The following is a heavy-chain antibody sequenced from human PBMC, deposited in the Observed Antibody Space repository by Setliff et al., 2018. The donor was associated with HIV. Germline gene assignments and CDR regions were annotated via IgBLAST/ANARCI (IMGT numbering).Heavy chain of an antibody. D-gene: IGHD6-19*01. V-gene: IGHV4-34*01. CDR1: GGSFSGYY. CDR2: IYSRGST. CDR3: VRDRSFSGIAVAPTGLGY. Sequence: LSLTCAVYGGSFSGYYWGWIRQAPGKGLEWIGSIYSRGSTYYNPSLKSRVTISVDTSKNQFSLKLSSVTAADTAVYYCVRDRSFSGIAVAPTGLGYWGQGTLVTVSS. J-gene: IGHJ4*02.